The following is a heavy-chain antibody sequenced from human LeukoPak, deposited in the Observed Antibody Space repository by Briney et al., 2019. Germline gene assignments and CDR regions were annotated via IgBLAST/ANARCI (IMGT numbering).Heavy chain of an antibody. CDR3: ARSLEDTAMPY. J-gene: IGHJ4*02. V-gene: IGHV4-39*07. CDR2: IYYSGST. CDR1: GGSISSSSYY. D-gene: IGHD5-18*01. Sequence: PSETLSLTCTVSGGSISSSSYYWGWIRQPPGKGLEWIGSIYYSGSTYYNPSLKSRVTISVDTSKNQFSLKLSSVTAADTAVYYCARSLEDTAMPYWGQGTLVTVSS.